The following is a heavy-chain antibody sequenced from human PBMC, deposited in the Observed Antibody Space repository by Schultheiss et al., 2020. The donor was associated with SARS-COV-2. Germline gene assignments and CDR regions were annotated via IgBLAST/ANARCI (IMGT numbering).Heavy chain of an antibody. D-gene: IGHD4-17*01. CDR1: GFTFSSYG. Sequence: GGSLRLSCAASGFTFSSYGMHWVRQAPGKGLEWVSSISSSSSYIYYADSVKGRFTISRDNAKNSLYLQMNSLRAEDTAVYYCARDEETTVTTGFDYWGQGTLVTVSS. V-gene: IGHV3-21*01. CDR2: ISSSSSYI. CDR3: ARDEETTVTTGFDY. J-gene: IGHJ4*02.